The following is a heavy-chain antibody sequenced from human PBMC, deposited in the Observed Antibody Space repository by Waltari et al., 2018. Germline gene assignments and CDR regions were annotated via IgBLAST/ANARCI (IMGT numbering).Heavy chain of an antibody. Sequence: EVQLLESAGGLVQPGEALRLSCAASGFSFMGFAMTWGRQAPGEGLECVSSISGGGATPFYADSVKGRFTIVRDNSRDTVYLQMNSLRVDDSAVYYCAKGSRGYTNYFFDSWGQGTLVSVSS. D-gene: IGHD3-16*02. CDR2: ISGGGATP. CDR3: AKGSRGYTNYFFDS. J-gene: IGHJ4*02. CDR1: GFSFMGFA. V-gene: IGHV3-23*01.